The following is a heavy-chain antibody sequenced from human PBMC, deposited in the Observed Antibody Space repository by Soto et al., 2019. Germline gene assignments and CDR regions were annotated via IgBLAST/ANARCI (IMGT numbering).Heavy chain of an antibody. CDR1: RYTFTDYY. V-gene: IGHV1-2*02. CDR2: IHPNSGDT. D-gene: IGHD5-12*01. J-gene: IGHJ4*02. CDR3: ARAGLPTLELATSY. Sequence: ASVKVSCKASRYTFTDYYIHWVRQSPGQGLEWMGWIHPNSGDTKLPQKFQGRVVMTRDTSISTAYMELSRLTSDDTAIYYCARAGLPTLELATSYWGQGNLVTVSS.